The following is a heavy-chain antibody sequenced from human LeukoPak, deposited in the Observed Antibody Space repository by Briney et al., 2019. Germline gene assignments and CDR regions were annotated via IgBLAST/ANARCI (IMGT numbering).Heavy chain of an antibody. CDR2: ISVSGAGT. Sequence: PGGSLRLSCAASGFTFSSYAMGWVRQAPGKGLEWVSAISVSGAGTYYADSVKGRFTISRDNSKNTLYLQMNSLRAEDTAVYYCAKAPYYDIPPDAFDIWGQGTMVTVSS. D-gene: IGHD3-9*01. J-gene: IGHJ3*02. CDR3: AKAPYYDIPPDAFDI. V-gene: IGHV3-23*01. CDR1: GFTFSSYA.